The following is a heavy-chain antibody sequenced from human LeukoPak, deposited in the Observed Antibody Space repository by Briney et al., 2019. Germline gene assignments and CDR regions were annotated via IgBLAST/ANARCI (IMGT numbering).Heavy chain of an antibody. J-gene: IGHJ4*02. V-gene: IGHV4-34*01. CDR3: ARRLCGGDCYSAFSY. CDR2: INHSGST. CDR1: GGSFSGYY. D-gene: IGHD2-21*02. Sequence: SETLSLTCAVYGGSFSGYYWSWIRQPPGKGLEWIGEINHSGSTNYNPSLKSRVAISVDTSKNQFSLKLSSVTAADTAVYYCARRLCGGDCYSAFSYWGQGTLVTVSS.